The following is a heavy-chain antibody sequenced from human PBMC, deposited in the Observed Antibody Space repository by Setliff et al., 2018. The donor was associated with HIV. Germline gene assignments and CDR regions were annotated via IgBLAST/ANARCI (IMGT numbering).Heavy chain of an antibody. CDR2: INQSGNT. J-gene: IGHJ2*01. D-gene: IGHD3-10*01. V-gene: IGHV4-34*01. CDR1: GGSLSGYY. Sequence: LSLTCAVHGGSLSGYYWSWVRQSPGRGLEWIGEINQSGNTNFNPSLKSRLIISVDTSKSQFSLKLTSVTAADTALYYCAREGGQGYSGSGSFYHRNFDLWGRGTLVTVSS. CDR3: AREGGQGYSGSGSFYHRNFDL.